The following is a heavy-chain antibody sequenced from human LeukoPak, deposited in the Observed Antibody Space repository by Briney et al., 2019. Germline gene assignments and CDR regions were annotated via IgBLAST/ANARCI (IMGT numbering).Heavy chain of an antibody. CDR1: GGSISSGAFY. V-gene: IGHV4-31*03. CDR2: IYYTGIT. D-gene: IGHD3-16*01. Sequence: PSETLSLTCTVSGGSISSGAFYNNWIRQRPGKGLEWIGYIYYTGITCYNPSLKRRATMSVDTSLNQVSLKLTSLTAAGTAVYYCAASSGVTLGRFWGQGTLVIVSS. J-gene: IGHJ4*02. CDR3: AASSGVTLGRF.